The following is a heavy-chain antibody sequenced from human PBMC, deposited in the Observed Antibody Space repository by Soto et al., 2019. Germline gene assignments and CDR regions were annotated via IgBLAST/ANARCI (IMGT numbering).Heavy chain of an antibody. CDR3: ARRYGGAFDF. D-gene: IGHD3-10*01. V-gene: IGHV4-59*08. J-gene: IGHJ3*01. Sequence: SETLSLTGAVAGGFVSGYCWSWIRQPPGKRLEWIGYIFYSGSTNYNPSLKSRVTISVDTSKNQFSLKLSSVTAADTAVYYCARRYGGAFDFWGQGTMVTVSS. CDR2: IFYSGST. CDR1: GGFVSGYC.